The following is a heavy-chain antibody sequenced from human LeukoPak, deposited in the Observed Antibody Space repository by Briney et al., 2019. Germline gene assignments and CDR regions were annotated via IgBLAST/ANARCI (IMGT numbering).Heavy chain of an antibody. Sequence: SQTLSLTCTVSGGSISSGGYYWSWIRQPPGKGLEWIGSIYYSGSTYYNPSLKSRVTISVDTSKNQFSLKLSSVTTADTAVYYCARHFGGTGDFDYWGQGTLVTVSS. CDR3: ARHFGGTGDFDY. V-gene: IGHV4-39*01. J-gene: IGHJ4*02. CDR2: IYYSGST. D-gene: IGHD7-27*01. CDR1: GGSISSGGYY.